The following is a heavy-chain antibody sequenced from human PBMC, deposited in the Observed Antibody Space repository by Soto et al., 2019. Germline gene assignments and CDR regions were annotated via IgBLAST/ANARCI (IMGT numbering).Heavy chain of an antibody. CDR3: ARESGGATATLDYYYFDMDV. CDR1: GDRFADYY. CDR2: INPNSGVT. V-gene: IGHV1-2*02. D-gene: IGHD4-17*01. J-gene: IGHJ6*03. Sequence: QVQLVQSGAEVKEPGASVTVSCRASGDRFADYYMHWVRQAPGQGLEWMGWINPNSGVTKYAQKFQRRVTMTRNTAIRTVYMQLSSLGFDDTAIYYCARESGGATATLDYYYFDMDVWGTGTTVTVSS.